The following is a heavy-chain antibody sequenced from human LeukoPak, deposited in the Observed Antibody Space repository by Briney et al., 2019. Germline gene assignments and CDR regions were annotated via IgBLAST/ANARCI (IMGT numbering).Heavy chain of an antibody. Sequence: SETLSLTCTVSGYSISSGYYWGWIRQPPGKGLEWIGSIYHSGSTYYNPSLKSRVTISVDTSENQFSLKLSSVTAADTAVYYCARAPPRYSSGWGQGTLVTVSS. CDR1: GYSISSGYY. J-gene: IGHJ4*02. CDR2: IYHSGST. CDR3: ARAPPRYSSG. D-gene: IGHD6-19*01. V-gene: IGHV4-38-2*02.